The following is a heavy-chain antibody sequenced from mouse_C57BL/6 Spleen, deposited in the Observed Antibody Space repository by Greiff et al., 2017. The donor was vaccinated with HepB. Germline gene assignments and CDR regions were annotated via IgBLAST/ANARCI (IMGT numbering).Heavy chain of an antibody. J-gene: IGHJ4*01. CDR3: ARRGIYYGYDSYAMDY. CDR2: IYPGSGST. CDR1: GYTFTSYW. V-gene: IGHV1-55*01. D-gene: IGHD2-2*01. Sequence: VQLQQSGAELVKPGASVKMSCKASGYTFTSYWITWVKQRPGQGLEWIGDIYPGSGSTNYNEKFKSKATLTVDTSSSTAYMQLSSLTSEDSAVYYCARRGIYYGYDSYAMDYWGQGTSVTVSS.